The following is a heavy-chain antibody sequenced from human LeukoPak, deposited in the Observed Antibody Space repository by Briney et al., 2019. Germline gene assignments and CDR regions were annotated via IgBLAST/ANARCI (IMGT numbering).Heavy chain of an antibody. CDR2: ISSTSTYI. Sequence: PGGSLRLSCAASGFTFSDYNMNWVRQAPGKGLEWVSSISSTSTYIYYADSLKGRFTISRDNAKNSVYLQMNSLRAGDTAVYYCARVLNYFDFWGQGTLVTVSS. J-gene: IGHJ4*02. CDR1: GFTFSDYN. CDR3: ARVLNYFDF. V-gene: IGHV3-21*01.